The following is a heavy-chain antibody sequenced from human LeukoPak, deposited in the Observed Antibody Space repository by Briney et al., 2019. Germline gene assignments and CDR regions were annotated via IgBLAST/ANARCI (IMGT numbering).Heavy chain of an antibody. CDR1: GFTFSSYA. V-gene: IGHV3-30*04. J-gene: IGHJ4*02. CDR2: ISYDGSNK. D-gene: IGHD6-13*01. Sequence: SGGSLRLSCAASGFTFSSYAMHWVRQAPGKGLEWVAVISYDGSNKYYADSVKGRFTISRDNSKNTLYLQMNSLRAEDTAVYYCARDSRGSSSWVRLDYWGQGTLVTVSS. CDR3: ARDSRGSSSWVRLDY.